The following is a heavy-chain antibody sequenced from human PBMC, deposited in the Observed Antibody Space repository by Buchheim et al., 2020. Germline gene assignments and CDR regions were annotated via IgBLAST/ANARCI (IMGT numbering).Heavy chain of an antibody. CDR3: AREEPRLLRQFYYYGMDV. V-gene: IGHV3-30*04. CDR1: VFTFSSYA. D-gene: IGHD1-14*01. CDR2: ISYDGSNK. Sequence: QVQLVESGGGVVQPGRSLRLSCAASVFTFSSYAMHWVRQAPGKGLEWVAVISYDGSNKYYADSVKGRFTISRANSKTTLYLQMNSLRAEDTAVYYCAREEPRLLRQFYYYGMDVWGQGTT. J-gene: IGHJ6*02.